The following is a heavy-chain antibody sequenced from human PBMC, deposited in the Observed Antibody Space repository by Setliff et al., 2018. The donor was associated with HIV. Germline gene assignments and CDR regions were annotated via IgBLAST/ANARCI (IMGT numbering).Heavy chain of an antibody. V-gene: IGHV4-31*03. CDR3: ARGFCSGGSCHPNFYHYMDV. CDR1: GVTSGDYY. CDR2: IYSSGTK. J-gene: IGHJ6*03. D-gene: IGHD2-15*01. Sequence: PSETLSLTCTFSGVTSGDYYWTWIQQHPVKGLEWIGYIYSSGTKYYNPSLKSRLAISLDTSKNQFSLNLKSVTAADAAVYYCARGFCSGGSCHPNFYHYMDVWGKGTTVTVSS.